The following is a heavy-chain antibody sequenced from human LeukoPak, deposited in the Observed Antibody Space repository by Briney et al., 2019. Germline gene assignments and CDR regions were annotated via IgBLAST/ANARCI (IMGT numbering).Heavy chain of an antibody. J-gene: IGHJ4*02. CDR1: GGTFSSYA. V-gene: IGHV1-18*01. CDR3: AGTYYYDSSGYFPFDY. Sequence: ASVKVSCKASGGTFSSYAISWVRQAPGQGLEWMGWISAYNGNTNYAQKLQGRVTMTTDTSTSTAYMELRSLRSDDTAVYYCAGTYYYDSSGYFPFDYWGQGTLVTVSS. CDR2: ISAYNGNT. D-gene: IGHD3-22*01.